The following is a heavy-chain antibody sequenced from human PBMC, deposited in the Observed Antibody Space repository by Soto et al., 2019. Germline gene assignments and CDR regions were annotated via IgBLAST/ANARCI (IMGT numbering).Heavy chain of an antibody. CDR1: GFTFSSYA. J-gene: IGHJ3*02. CDR2: ISYDGSNK. CDR3: ARDRRPGSPVVAATYDAFDI. V-gene: IGHV3-30-3*01. D-gene: IGHD2-15*01. Sequence: QVQLVESGGGVVQPGRSLRLSCAASGFTFSSYAMHWVRQAPGKGLEWVAVISYDGSNKYYADSVKGRFTISRDNSKNTLYLQMNSLRAEDTAVYYCARDRRPGSPVVAATYDAFDIWGQGTMVTVSS.